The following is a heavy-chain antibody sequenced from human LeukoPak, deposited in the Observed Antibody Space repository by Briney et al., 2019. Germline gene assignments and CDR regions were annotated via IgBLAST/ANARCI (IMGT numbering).Heavy chain of an antibody. Sequence: SVKVSCKASGGTFSSYTISWVRQAPGQGLEWMGRIISILGIANYAQKFQGRVTITADKSTSTAYMELSSLRSEDTAVYYCAREVVDIVVVPAAMGGWFDPWGQGTLVTVSS. D-gene: IGHD2-2*03. CDR3: AREVVDIVVVPAAMGGWFDP. V-gene: IGHV1-69*04. CDR2: IISILGIA. CDR1: GGTFSSYT. J-gene: IGHJ5*02.